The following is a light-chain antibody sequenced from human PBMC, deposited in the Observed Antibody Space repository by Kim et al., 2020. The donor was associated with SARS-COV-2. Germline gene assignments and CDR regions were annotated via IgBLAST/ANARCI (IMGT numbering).Light chain of an antibody. CDR2: YDS. CDR3: QVWDSSSDHRV. V-gene: IGLV3-21*04. CDR1: NIGSKR. J-gene: IGLJ2*01. Sequence: APGKTARINCGGNNIGSKRVHWYQQKPGQAPVLVIYYDSDRPSGIPERFSGSNSGNTATLTISRVEAGDEADYYCQVWDSSSDHRVFGGGTQLTVL.